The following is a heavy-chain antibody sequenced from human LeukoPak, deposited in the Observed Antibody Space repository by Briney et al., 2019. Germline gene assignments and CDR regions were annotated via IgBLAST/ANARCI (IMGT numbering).Heavy chain of an antibody. J-gene: IGHJ6*02. D-gene: IGHD3-22*01. CDR1: GGSISSYY. Sequence: SETLSLTCTVSGGSISSYYWSWIRQPPGKGLEWIGYIHHSGSTNYNPSLKSRVTISVDTSKNQFSLNLSSVTAADTAVYYCAASIYDSSGYSRMGYYGMDVWGQGTTVTVSS. V-gene: IGHV4-59*01. CDR2: IHHSGST. CDR3: AASIYDSSGYSRMGYYGMDV.